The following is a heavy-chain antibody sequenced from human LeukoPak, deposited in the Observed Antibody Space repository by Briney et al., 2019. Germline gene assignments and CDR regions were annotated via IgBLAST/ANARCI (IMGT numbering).Heavy chain of an antibody. Sequence: ASVKVSCKASGYTFTSFYIYWVRQAPGQGLEWMGIINPSGGSTNYAQNFQGRVTMTGDTSTSTVYMELSSLRSEDTAVYYRARGDGAAGRVFDYWGQGTLVNVSS. CDR1: GYTFTSFY. V-gene: IGHV1-46*01. CDR3: ARGDGAAGRVFDY. CDR2: INPSGGST. J-gene: IGHJ4*02. D-gene: IGHD6-13*01.